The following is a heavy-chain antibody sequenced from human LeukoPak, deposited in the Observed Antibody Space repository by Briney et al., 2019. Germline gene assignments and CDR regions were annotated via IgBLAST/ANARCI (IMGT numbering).Heavy chain of an antibody. J-gene: IGHJ4*02. CDR1: GYTFTSYY. V-gene: IGHV1-46*01. CDR3: ARDPGSTTPLDY. D-gene: IGHD1-14*01. Sequence: ASVKVSCKASGYTFTSYYMHWVRQAPGQGLEWMGLINHSGGSTSYAQKFQGRAIMTRHMSTSTVYMELSRLRSEEAARTYFARDPGSTTPLDYWGQGTLVTVSS. CDR2: INHSGGST.